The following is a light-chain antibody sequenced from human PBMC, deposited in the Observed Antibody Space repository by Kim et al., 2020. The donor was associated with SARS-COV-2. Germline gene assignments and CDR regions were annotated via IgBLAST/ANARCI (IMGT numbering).Light chain of an antibody. CDR2: EDK. J-gene: IGLJ3*02. V-gene: IGLV6-57*03. CDR1: SGSIASDY. CDR3: QSFDADTQV. Sequence: GETVTISCTRSSGSIASDYVQWYQQRPGSAPRTVIYEDKQRPSGVPDRFSGSIDRSSNSASLTISGLKTEDEADYYCQSFDADTQVFGGGTQLTVL.